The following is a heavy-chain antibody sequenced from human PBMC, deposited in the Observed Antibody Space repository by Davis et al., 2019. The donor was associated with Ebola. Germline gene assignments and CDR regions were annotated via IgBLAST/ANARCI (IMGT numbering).Heavy chain of an antibody. CDR1: GFSFSAFG. J-gene: IGHJ4*02. CDR2: IWYDGTKQ. CDR3: ARGSSWYTY. D-gene: IGHD6-13*01. Sequence: GESLKISCAASGFSFSAFGMHWVRQAPGKGLEWVALIWYDGTKQYYADSVNGRFTISRDNSKNTLYLQMNSLRAEDTAVYYCARGSSWYTYWGQGTLVTVSS. V-gene: IGHV3-33*01.